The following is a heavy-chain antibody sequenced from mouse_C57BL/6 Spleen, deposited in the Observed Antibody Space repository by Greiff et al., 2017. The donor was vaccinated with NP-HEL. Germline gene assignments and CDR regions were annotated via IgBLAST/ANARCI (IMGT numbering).Heavy chain of an antibody. D-gene: IGHD3-2*02. CDR1: GYTFTSYW. CDR3: ASLDSSGSAY. Sequence: QVQLQQPGAELVKPGASVKLSCKASGYTFTSYWMQWVKQRPGQGLEWIGEIDPSDSYTNYNQQFKGKATLTVDTSSSTAYMQLSSLTSEDSAVYYCASLDSSGSAYWGQGTLVTVSA. CDR2: IDPSDSYT. V-gene: IGHV1-50*01. J-gene: IGHJ3*01.